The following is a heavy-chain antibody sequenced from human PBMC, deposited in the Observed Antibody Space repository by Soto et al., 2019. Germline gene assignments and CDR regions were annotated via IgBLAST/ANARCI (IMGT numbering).Heavy chain of an antibody. Sequence: QVQMVESGGGVVQPGRSLRLSCAASGFSFENYGMHWVRQAPGRGLEWVAIIWYDGSLQYYAAAVKGRFTISRDKSNNTLYLEMNTLRAEDTAVYYCANLWGDGYNLGQDYNGMDVWGQGTTVIVSS. J-gene: IGHJ6*02. CDR2: IWYDGSLQ. D-gene: IGHD5-12*01. CDR3: ANLWGDGYNLGQDYNGMDV. CDR1: GFSFENYG. V-gene: IGHV3-33*03.